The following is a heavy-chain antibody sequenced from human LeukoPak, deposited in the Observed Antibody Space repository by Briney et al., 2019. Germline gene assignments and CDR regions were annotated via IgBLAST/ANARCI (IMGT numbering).Heavy chain of an antibody. CDR2: ISWNSGSI. V-gene: IGHV3-9*01. CDR1: GFTFDDYA. J-gene: IGHJ4*02. Sequence: GGSLRLSCAASGFTFDDYAMHWVRHAPGKGLEWVSGISWNSGSIGYADSVKGRFTISRDNAKNSLYLQMNSLRAEDTALYYCATSRGYSSSGTIDYWGQGTLVTVSS. D-gene: IGHD6-13*01. CDR3: ATSRGYSSSGTIDY.